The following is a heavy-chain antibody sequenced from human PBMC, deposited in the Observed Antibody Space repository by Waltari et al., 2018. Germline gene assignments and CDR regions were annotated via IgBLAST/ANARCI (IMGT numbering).Heavy chain of an antibody. V-gene: IGHV3-23*03. Sequence: EVQLLESGGGLVQPGGSLRLSCAASGFTFSSYAMSWVRQAPGKGLEWVSVIYSGGSTYYADSVKGRFTISRDNSKNTLYLQMNSLRAEDTAVYYCAKGTERGLGNGPRGYYYYMDVWGKGTTVTVSS. J-gene: IGHJ6*03. CDR1: GFTFSSYA. D-gene: IGHD3-16*01. CDR2: IYSGGST. CDR3: AKGTERGLGNGPRGYYYYMDV.